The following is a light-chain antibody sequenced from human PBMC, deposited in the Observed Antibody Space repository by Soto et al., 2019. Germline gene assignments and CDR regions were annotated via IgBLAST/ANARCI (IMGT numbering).Light chain of an antibody. J-gene: IGKJ1*01. CDR3: QYYNNYCCT. Sequence: DIQLTQSPSTLSASVGDRVTITCRASQSISSWLAWYQQKPGKAPKLLIYKTTNLERCVPLRFRGRGSGTEFTLTISSLQPDYFAPYYSQYYNNYCCTFGQGTKVEIK. V-gene: IGKV1-5*03. CDR2: KTT. CDR1: QSISSW.